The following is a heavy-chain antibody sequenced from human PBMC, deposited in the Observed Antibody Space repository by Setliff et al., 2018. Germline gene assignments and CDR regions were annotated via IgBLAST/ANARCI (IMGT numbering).Heavy chain of an antibody. J-gene: IGHJ5*02. V-gene: IGHV3-23*01. CDR3: AKYPSNSVYNYFDP. CDR1: GFTFSSYA. CDR2: ISGSGGAT. Sequence: PGGSLRLSCAASGFTFSSYAMTWVRQAPGKGLEWVSGISGSGGATYYAASVKGRFSISRDNSKNTLSLQMNSLRAEDTAIYYCAKYPSNSVYNYFDPWGQGTLVTV. D-gene: IGHD1-7*01.